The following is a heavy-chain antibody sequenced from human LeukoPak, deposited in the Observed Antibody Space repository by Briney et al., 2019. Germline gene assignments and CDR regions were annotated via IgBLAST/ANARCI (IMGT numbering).Heavy chain of an antibody. J-gene: IGHJ4*02. CDR1: GYTFTSYY. CDR3: ARVLVRGVIITGVLGY. Sequence: ASVKVSCKASGYTFTSYYMHWVRQAPGQGLEWMGIINPSGGSTSYAQKFQGRVTMTRDTSTSTVYMELSSLRSEDMAVYYCARVLVRGVIITGVLGYWGQGTLVTVSS. D-gene: IGHD3-10*01. CDR2: INPSGGST. V-gene: IGHV1-46*01.